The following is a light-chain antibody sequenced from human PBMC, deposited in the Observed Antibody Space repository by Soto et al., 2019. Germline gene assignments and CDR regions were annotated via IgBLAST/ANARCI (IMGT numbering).Light chain of an antibody. J-gene: IGKJ5*01. CDR2: DTS. V-gene: IGKV3-11*01. CDR1: QSVSSS. Sequence: IVLTQSPAILALSPGERATLSCRASQSVSSSLAWYQQKPGQAPRLLIYDTSNRATDIPPRFSGSGSGTDFTLTISSLEPEDFEVYYCQQRTNWRITFGQGTRLEIK. CDR3: QQRTNWRIT.